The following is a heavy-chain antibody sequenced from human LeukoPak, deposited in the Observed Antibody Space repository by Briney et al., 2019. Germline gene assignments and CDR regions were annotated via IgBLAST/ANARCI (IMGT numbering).Heavy chain of an antibody. D-gene: IGHD3-10*01. J-gene: IGHJ4*02. V-gene: IGHV4-34*01. Sequence: SETLSLTCAVYGGSFSGYYWSWIRQLPGKGLEWIGEINHSGSTNYNPSLKSRVTISVDTSKNQFSLKLSSVTAADTAVYYCARGTSQFYYYGSAIDYWGQGTLVTVSS. CDR1: GGSFSGYY. CDR2: INHSGST. CDR3: ARGTSQFYYYGSAIDY.